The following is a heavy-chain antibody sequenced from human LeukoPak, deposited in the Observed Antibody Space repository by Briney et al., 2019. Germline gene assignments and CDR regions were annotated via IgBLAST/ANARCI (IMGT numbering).Heavy chain of an antibody. CDR1: GFSFSTYW. J-gene: IGHJ5*02. D-gene: IGHD6-13*01. CDR2: IKQDGSEK. Sequence: GGSLRPSCAASGFSFSTYWMSWVRQAPGKGLEWVANIKQDGSEKYYVDSAKGRFTISRDNAKNSLYLQMNSLRAEDTAVYYCATDLGSSRPNLWGQGILVTVSS. CDR3: ATDLGSSRPNL. V-gene: IGHV3-7*01.